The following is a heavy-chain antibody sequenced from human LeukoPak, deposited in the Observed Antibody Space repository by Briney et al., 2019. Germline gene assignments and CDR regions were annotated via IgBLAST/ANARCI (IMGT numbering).Heavy chain of an antibody. D-gene: IGHD6-19*01. CDR2: ISGSGGST. J-gene: IGHJ4*02. CDR1: GFTFSSYA. CDR3: AKIPSGSGWLQFYFDY. V-gene: IGHV3-23*01. Sequence: GGSLRLSCAASGFTFSSYAMSWVRQAPGKGLEWVSAISGSGGSTYYADSVKGRFTISRDNSKNTLYLQMNSLRAEDTAVYYCAKIPSGSGWLQFYFDYWGQGTLVTVSS.